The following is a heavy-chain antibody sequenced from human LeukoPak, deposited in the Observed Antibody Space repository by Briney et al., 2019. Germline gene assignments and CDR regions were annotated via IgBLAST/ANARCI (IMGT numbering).Heavy chain of an antibody. CDR2: ISAYNGNT. Sequence: ASVKVSCKASGGTFSNYGITWVRQAPGQGLEWMGWISAYNGNTNYAQKFQGRVTLTTDASTSTAYMELRSLISDDTAVYYCAIMGARWGFDYWGQGTLVTVPA. CDR1: GGTFSNYG. D-gene: IGHD3-16*01. J-gene: IGHJ4*02. CDR3: AIMGARWGFDY. V-gene: IGHV1-18*01.